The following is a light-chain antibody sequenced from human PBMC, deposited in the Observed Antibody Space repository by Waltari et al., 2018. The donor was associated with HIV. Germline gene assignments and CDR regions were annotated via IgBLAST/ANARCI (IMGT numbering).Light chain of an antibody. V-gene: IGKV1-33*01. Sequence: DIQVTQSPSSLSAFVGDRVTITCQASQDINNYLNWYHQKPGRAPEVLIYDAFNLKPGVPSRFSGSASGTDFTLTISDLQPEDIGSYYCQQYNNVPYTFGQGTTLQI. CDR3: QQYNNVPYT. CDR2: DAF. J-gene: IGKJ2*01. CDR1: QDINNY.